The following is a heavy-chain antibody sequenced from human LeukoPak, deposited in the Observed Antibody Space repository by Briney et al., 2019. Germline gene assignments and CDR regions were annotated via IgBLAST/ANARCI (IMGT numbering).Heavy chain of an antibody. J-gene: IGHJ3*02. Sequence: TGGSLRLSCAASGFTFSSYAMHWVRQAPGKGLEWVAVISYDGSNKYYADSVKGRFTISRDNSKNTLYLQMNSLRAEDTAVYYCATSARRYSSGWWYAFDIWGQGTMVTVSS. V-gene: IGHV3-30-3*01. D-gene: IGHD6-19*01. CDR3: ATSARRYSSGWWYAFDI. CDR1: GFTFSSYA. CDR2: ISYDGSNK.